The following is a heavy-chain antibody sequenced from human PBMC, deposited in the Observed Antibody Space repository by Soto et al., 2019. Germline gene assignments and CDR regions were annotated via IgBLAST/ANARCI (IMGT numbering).Heavy chain of an antibody. CDR1: GGSVSSDSYY. CDR3: ARVPGP. CDR2: IYHSGST. J-gene: IGHJ5*02. V-gene: IGHV4-30-2*01. Sequence: SETLSLTCAVSGGSVSSDSYYWSWIRQPPGKGLEWIGYIYHSGSTYYNPSLKSRVTISVDRSKNQFSLKLSSVTAADTAVYYRARVPGPCCQGTLVNVST.